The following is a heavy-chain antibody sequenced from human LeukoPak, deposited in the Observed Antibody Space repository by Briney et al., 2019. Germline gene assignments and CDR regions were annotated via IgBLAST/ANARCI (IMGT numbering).Heavy chain of an antibody. CDR3: AKGLCYYYDSSGYYY. J-gene: IGHJ4*02. Sequence: GGSLRLSCAASGFTFDDYAMHWVRQAPGKGLEWVSGISWNSGSIGYADSVKGRFTISRDNAKNSLYLQMNSLRAEDTALYYCAKGLCYYYDSSGYYYWGQGTLVTVSS. CDR1: GFTFDDYA. D-gene: IGHD3-22*01. V-gene: IGHV3-9*01. CDR2: ISWNSGSI.